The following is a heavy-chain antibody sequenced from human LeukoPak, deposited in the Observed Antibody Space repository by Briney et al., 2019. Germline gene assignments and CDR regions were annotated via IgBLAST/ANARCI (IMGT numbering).Heavy chain of an antibody. Sequence: GGSLRLSCAASGFTFSSYAMSWVRQAPGKGLEWVSAISGSGGSTYYADSVKGRFTISRDNSKNTLYLQMNGLRAEDTAVYYCAKQRNGYCSSTSCYANYFDYWGQGTLVTVSS. CDR3: AKQRNGYCSSTSCYANYFDY. V-gene: IGHV3-23*01. D-gene: IGHD2-2*03. J-gene: IGHJ4*02. CDR2: ISGSGGST. CDR1: GFTFSSYA.